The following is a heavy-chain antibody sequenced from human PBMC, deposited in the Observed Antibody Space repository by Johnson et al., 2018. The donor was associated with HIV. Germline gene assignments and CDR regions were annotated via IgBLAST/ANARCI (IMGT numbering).Heavy chain of an antibody. Sequence: QVQLVESGGGVVQPGRSLRLSCAASGFTFSSYGMHWVRQAPGKGLEWVAFIRYDGSNKYYADSVKGRFTISRDNSKNTLYLQRNSLRAEDTAVYYCAKDRILSGYGPGAFDIWGQGTMVTVSS. J-gene: IGHJ3*02. D-gene: IGHD5-12*01. V-gene: IGHV3-30*02. CDR3: AKDRILSGYGPGAFDI. CDR1: GFTFSSYG. CDR2: IRYDGSNK.